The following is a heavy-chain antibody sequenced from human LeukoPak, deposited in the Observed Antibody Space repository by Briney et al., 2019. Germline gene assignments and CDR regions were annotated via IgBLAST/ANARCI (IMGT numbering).Heavy chain of an antibody. CDR3: AKDPSRVVPAARLDY. Sequence: PGGSLRLSCAASGFTFSSYAMSWVRQAPGKGLEWVSAISGSGGSTYYADSVKGWFTISRDNSKNTLYLQMNSLRAEDTAVYYCAKDPSRVVPAARLDYWGQGTLVTVSS. D-gene: IGHD2-2*01. CDR1: GFTFSSYA. CDR2: ISGSGGST. V-gene: IGHV3-23*01. J-gene: IGHJ4*02.